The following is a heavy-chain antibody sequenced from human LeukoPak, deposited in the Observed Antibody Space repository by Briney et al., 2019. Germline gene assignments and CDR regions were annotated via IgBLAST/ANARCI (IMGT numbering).Heavy chain of an antibody. Sequence: GGSLRLSCAASGFTFDDYGMSWVRQAPGKGLEWVSFIYSDNTHYSDSVKGRFTISRDNSKNTLYLQMNSLRAEDTAVYYCARRAGAYSHPYDYWGQGTLVTVSS. CDR3: ARRAGAYSHPYDY. D-gene: IGHD4/OR15-4a*01. CDR1: GFTFDDYG. V-gene: IGHV3-53*01. CDR2: IYSDNT. J-gene: IGHJ4*02.